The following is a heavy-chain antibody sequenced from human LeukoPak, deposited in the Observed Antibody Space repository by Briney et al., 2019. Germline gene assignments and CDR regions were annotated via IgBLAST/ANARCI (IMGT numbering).Heavy chain of an antibody. CDR3: AREGEAAAGDLDY. CDR1: GFTFSSYS. Sequence: PGGSLRLSCAASGFTFSSYSMNWVRQAPGKGLEWVSSISSSSSYIYYADSVKGRFTISRDNAKNSLYLQMNSLGAEDTAVYYCAREGEAAAGDLDYWGQGTLVTVSS. J-gene: IGHJ4*02. D-gene: IGHD6-13*01. V-gene: IGHV3-21*01. CDR2: ISSSSSYI.